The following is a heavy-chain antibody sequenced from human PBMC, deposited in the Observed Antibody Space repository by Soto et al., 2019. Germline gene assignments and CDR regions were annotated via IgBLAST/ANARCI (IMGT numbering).Heavy chain of an antibody. CDR1: GFTFGDYA. Sequence: GSLRLSCTASGFTFGDYAMSWVRQAPGKGLEWVGFIRSKAYGGTTEYAASVKGRFTISRDDSKSIAYLQMNSLKTEDTAVYYCTRDPYDFWSGYSNAFDIWGQGT. V-gene: IGHV3-49*04. CDR2: IRSKAYGGTT. D-gene: IGHD3-3*01. J-gene: IGHJ3*02. CDR3: TRDPYDFWSGYSNAFDI.